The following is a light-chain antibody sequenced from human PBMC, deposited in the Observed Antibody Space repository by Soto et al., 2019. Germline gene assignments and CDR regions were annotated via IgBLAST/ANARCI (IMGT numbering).Light chain of an antibody. Sequence: EIVMTQSPATLSVSPGESATLSCRASQSVSNNLAWYQQKPGQAPRLLIYGASTRATGFPVRFSGSGSGTEFTLTISSLQFEDVAVYYCQQYKNWPPTWTFGQGTKVEIK. V-gene: IGKV3-15*01. CDR3: QQYKNWPPTWT. CDR2: GAS. J-gene: IGKJ1*01. CDR1: QSVSNN.